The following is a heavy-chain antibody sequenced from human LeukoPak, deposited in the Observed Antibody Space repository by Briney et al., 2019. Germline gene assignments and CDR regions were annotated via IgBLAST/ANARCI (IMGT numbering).Heavy chain of an antibody. Sequence: PGRSLILSCAASGFTFSSYAMHWVRQAPGKGLEWVAVISYDGSNKYYADSVKGRFTISRDNSKNTLYLQMNSLKIEDTAVYYCARDQSAGYSSSGSSSWGRLGDWGQGTLVTVSS. CDR3: ARDQSAGYSSSGSSSWGRLGD. D-gene: IGHD6-13*01. J-gene: IGHJ4*02. CDR2: ISYDGSNK. CDR1: GFTFSSYA. V-gene: IGHV3-30-3*01.